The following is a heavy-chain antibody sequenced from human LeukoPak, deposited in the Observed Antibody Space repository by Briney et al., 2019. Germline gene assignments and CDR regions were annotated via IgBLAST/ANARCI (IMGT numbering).Heavy chain of an antibody. V-gene: IGHV3-11*01. CDR1: GFTFSDSY. CDR2: ISSRGSTI. CDR3: ARGHRDSGMAV. J-gene: IGHJ6*02. D-gene: IGHD2-21*02. Sequence: GGSLRRSCAASGFTFSDSYMNWIRQAPGKGLEGGSYISSRGSTIYYADSVKVRLTSSRYNGKNYLYLQMASLRAEETAVYYCARGHRDSGMAVWGQGTTVTVSS.